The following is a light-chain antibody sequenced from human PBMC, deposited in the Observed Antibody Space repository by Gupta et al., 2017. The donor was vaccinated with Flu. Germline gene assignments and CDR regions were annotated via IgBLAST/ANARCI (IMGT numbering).Light chain of an antibody. Sequence: AIRMTQSPPSFSASTGDRVTITCRASQGISSYLAWYQQKPGKAPKLLIYAASTLQSGVPSRFSGSGSGTDFTLTISCLHSEDFATYYCQQDDSYPSTFGQGTKLEIK. J-gene: IGKJ2*01. CDR2: AAS. CDR3: QQDDSYPST. CDR1: QGISSY. V-gene: IGKV1-8*01.